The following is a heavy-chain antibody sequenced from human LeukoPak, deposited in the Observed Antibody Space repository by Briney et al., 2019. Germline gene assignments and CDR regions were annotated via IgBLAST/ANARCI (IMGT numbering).Heavy chain of an antibody. V-gene: IGHV3-30*02. D-gene: IGHD4-17*01. J-gene: IGHJ6*02. CDR3: AKDLGMTTVTILAPGMDV. CDR2: IRYDGSNK. CDR1: GFTFSSYG. Sequence: GGSLRLSCAASGFTFSSYGMHWVRQAPGKGLEWVAFIRYDGSNKYYADSVKGRFTISRDNSKNTLYLQMNSLRAEDTAVYYCAKDLGMTTVTILAPGMDVWGQGTTVTVSS.